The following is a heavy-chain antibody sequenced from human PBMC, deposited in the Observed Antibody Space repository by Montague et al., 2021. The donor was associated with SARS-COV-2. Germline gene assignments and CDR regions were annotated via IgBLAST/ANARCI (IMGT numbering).Heavy chain of an antibody. CDR3: ARAVSIMVGSRRRFDY. Sequence: SLRLSCAASGFTFSSYAMRWVRQAPGKGLEWVALISCDGSYKHYADSVKGRFTISRDNSKNTLYLQMNSLGAEDTAVYYCARAVSIMVGSRRRFDYWGQGTSVTVSS. J-gene: IGHJ4*02. D-gene: IGHD3-10*01. CDR1: GFTFSSYA. V-gene: IGHV3-30*04. CDR2: ISCDGSYK.